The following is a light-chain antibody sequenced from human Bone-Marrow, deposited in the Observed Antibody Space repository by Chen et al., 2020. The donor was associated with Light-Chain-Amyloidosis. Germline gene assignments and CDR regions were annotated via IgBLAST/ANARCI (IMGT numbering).Light chain of an antibody. V-gene: IGLV3-21*02. CDR1: NIGSTR. Sequence: SYVLTQPSSVSVAPGQTATLAFGGNNIGSTRVHWYQQTPGQAPLLVVYDDSDRPSGIPERLSGSNSGNTATLTISRVEAGDEADYYCQVWDRSSDRPVFGGGTKLTVL. CDR3: QVWDRSSDRPV. CDR2: DDS. J-gene: IGLJ3*02.